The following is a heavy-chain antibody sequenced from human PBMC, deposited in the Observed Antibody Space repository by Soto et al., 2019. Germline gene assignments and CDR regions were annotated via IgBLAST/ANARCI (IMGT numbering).Heavy chain of an antibody. CDR1: GGSISSGGYY. D-gene: IGHD3-9*01. CDR3: ARRVYDDVLTAWFFDS. J-gene: IGHJ4*02. CDR2: IYYSGST. V-gene: IGHV4-31*03. Sequence: PSETLSLTCTVSGGSISSGGYYWSWIRQHPGKGLEWIGYIYYSGSTYYNPSLKSRVTISVDTSKNQFSLKVKSVTAADTAVYYCARRVYDDVLTAWFFDSWGQGTLVTVSS.